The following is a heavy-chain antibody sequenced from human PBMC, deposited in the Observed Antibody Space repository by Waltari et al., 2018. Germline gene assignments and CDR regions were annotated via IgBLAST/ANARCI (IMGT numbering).Heavy chain of an antibody. V-gene: IGHV3-30*01. Sequence: QVQLVESGGGVVQPGRSLRLSCAASGFPFSSYAMHWVRQAPGKGLEWVAVISYDGSNKYYADSVKGRFTISRDNSKNTLYLQMNSLRAEDTAVYYCARDEVDYWGQGTLVTVSS. CDR3: ARDEVDY. CDR2: ISYDGSNK. CDR1: GFPFSSYA. J-gene: IGHJ4*02.